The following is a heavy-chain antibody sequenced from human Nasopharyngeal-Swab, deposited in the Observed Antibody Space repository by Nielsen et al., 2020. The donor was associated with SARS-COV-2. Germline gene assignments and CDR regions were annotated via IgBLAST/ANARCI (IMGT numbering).Heavy chain of an antibody. CDR3: AHRRPPETPEDAFDI. CDR2: IYWNDDK. Sequence: SGPTLVKPTQTLTLTCTFSGFSLSTSGVGVGWIRQPPGKALEWLALIYWNDDKRYSPSLKSRLTITKDTSKNQVVLTMTNMDPVDTATYYCAHRRPPETPEDAFDIWGQGTMVTVSS. J-gene: IGHJ3*02. CDR1: GFSLSTSGVG. V-gene: IGHV2-5*01.